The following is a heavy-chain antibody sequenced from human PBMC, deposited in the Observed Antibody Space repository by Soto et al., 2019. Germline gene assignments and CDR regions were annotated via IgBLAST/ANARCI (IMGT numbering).Heavy chain of an antibody. Sequence: ASVKVSCKASGYTFTSYGISWVRQAPGQGLEWMGWISAYNGNTNYAQKLQGRVTMTTDTSTSTAYMELRSLRSDDTAVYYCARASIYSGYEPFDYWGQGTLVTVSS. CDR3: ARASIYSGYEPFDY. D-gene: IGHD5-12*01. CDR2: ISAYNGNT. CDR1: GYTFTSYG. V-gene: IGHV1-18*01. J-gene: IGHJ4*02.